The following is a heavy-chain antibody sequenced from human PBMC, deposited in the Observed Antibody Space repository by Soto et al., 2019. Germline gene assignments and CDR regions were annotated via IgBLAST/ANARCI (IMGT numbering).Heavy chain of an antibody. Sequence: EVQLVESGGGLVNPGGSLRLSCAASGLTFGDAWMTWVRQAPGKGPEWVGLIRSKPSGGTADYAAPVKGRFILSRDDSKNTVYLRMNSLKTEDTAVYYCTKDRPFTGGGVIATWGQGTVVTVSS. J-gene: IGHJ3*01. CDR1: GLTFGDAW. V-gene: IGHV3-15*01. CDR2: IRSKPSGGTA. CDR3: TKDRPFTGGGVIAT. D-gene: IGHD3-16*02.